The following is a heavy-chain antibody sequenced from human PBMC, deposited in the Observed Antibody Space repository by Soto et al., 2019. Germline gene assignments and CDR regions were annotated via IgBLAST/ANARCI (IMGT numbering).Heavy chain of an antibody. CDR2: IKEDGSEK. D-gene: IGHD6-19*01. Sequence: EVQLVESGGGLVQPGGSLRLSCVAAGFTFSRDWMTWVRQAPGKGLEWVANIKEDGSEKNYVDSVKGRFTISRDNAKNSLYVQMNSLRVADTAVYYCARDRNMVDSSGWYDVFDIWGQGTMVTVCS. CDR3: ARDRNMVDSSGWYDVFDI. V-gene: IGHV3-7*01. CDR1: GFTFSRDW. J-gene: IGHJ3*02.